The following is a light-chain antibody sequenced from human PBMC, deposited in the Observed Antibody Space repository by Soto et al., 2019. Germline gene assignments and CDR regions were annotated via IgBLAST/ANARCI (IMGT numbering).Light chain of an antibody. CDR2: DVV. CDR3: SSYTSGTAYV. V-gene: IGLV2-14*01. Sequence: QSVLAQPASVSGSPGQSITISCTGTSSDIGGYDFVSWYQQHPGRAPKLMIYDVVNRPSGVSDRFSGSKSGNTASLTISGLQAEDEADYYCSSYTSGTAYVFGTGNKVTVL. CDR1: SSDIGGYDF. J-gene: IGLJ1*01.